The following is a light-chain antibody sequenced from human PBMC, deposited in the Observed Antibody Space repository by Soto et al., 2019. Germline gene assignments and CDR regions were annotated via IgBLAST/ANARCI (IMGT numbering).Light chain of an antibody. CDR2: NNN. V-gene: IGLV1-44*01. Sequence: QSVLTQPPSASGTPGQRVTISCSGSRSNIGGNTVNWYQQLPGTAPKLLIYNNNQRPSGVPDRFSGSKSGTSASLAISGLQCEDEADYYCAAWDDSLIGVVFGGGTKLTVL. J-gene: IGLJ2*01. CDR3: AAWDDSLIGVV. CDR1: RSNIGGNT.